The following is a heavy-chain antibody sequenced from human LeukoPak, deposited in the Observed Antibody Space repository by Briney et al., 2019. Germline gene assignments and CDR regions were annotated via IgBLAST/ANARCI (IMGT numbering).Heavy chain of an antibody. Sequence: QSGGSLRLSCAASGFIFSSYAMTWVRQAPGKGLEWVSTISGSGGSTYYADSVKGRFTISRDNSKNTLYLQMNSLRAEDTAVYYCAKAGETGTYYDFWSGYYDPNWGQGTLVTVSS. CDR2: ISGSGGST. V-gene: IGHV3-23*01. CDR1: GFIFSSYA. CDR3: AKAGETGTYYDFWSGYYDPN. J-gene: IGHJ4*02. D-gene: IGHD3-3*01.